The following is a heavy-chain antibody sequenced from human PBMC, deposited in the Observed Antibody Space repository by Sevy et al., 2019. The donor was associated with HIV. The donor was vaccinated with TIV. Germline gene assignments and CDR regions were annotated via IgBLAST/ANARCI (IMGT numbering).Heavy chain of an antibody. V-gene: IGHV3-49*03. Sequence: GGSLRLSCTASGFTFGDYAMSWFRQAPGKGLEWVGFIRSKAYGGTTEYAASVKGRFTISRDDSKSIAYLQMNSLKTEDTAVYYCTRYSGPFGIHGMDVWGQGTTVTVSS. D-gene: IGHD5-12*01. CDR2: IRSKAYGGTT. J-gene: IGHJ6*02. CDR1: GFTFGDYA. CDR3: TRYSGPFGIHGMDV.